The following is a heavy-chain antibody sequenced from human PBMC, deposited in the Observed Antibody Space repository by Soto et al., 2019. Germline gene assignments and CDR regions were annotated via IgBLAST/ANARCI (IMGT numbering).Heavy chain of an antibody. CDR2: IIPIFGTA. D-gene: IGHD3-10*01. V-gene: IGHV1-69*01. CDR1: GGTFSSYA. Sequence: QVQLVQSGAEVKKPGSSVKVSCKASGGTFSSYAISWVRQAPGQGLEWMGGIIPIFGTANYAQKFQGRVTLTADESRSPAYMELSSLRSEDTAVYYCARVGRYYDGSGSTYGMDVWGPGTTVTVSS. J-gene: IGHJ6*02. CDR3: ARVGRYYDGSGSTYGMDV.